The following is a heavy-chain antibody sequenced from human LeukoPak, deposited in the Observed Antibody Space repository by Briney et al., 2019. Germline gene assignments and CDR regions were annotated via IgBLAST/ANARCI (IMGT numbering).Heavy chain of an antibody. V-gene: IGHV4-59*01. CDR3: ARGSADDAFHI. J-gene: IGHJ3*02. CDR2: TYYSGGT. D-gene: IGHD2-15*01. CDR1: GCSISSYY. Sequence: PSETLSLTCIVSGCSISSYYWSWIRQPPGKGLEWIGYTYYSGGTNYNPSLKSRVTISVDTSKNQFSLKLSSVTAADTAVYYCARGSADDAFHIWGQGTMVTVSS.